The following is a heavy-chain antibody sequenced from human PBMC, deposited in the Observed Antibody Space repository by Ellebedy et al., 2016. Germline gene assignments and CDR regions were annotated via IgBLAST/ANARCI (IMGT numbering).Heavy chain of an antibody. J-gene: IGHJ4*02. V-gene: IGHV3-7*01. CDR2: IQQNGNEK. Sequence: GGSLRLSCAASGFTFGDYWMSWVRQAPGKGLEWVANIQQNGNEKYYVDSVKGRSTISRDNAQNSVYLQMNNLRAEDTAVYYCARDKKVGPTLFDYWGQGILVTVSS. D-gene: IGHD1-26*01. CDR3: ARDKKVGPTLFDY. CDR1: GFTFGDYW.